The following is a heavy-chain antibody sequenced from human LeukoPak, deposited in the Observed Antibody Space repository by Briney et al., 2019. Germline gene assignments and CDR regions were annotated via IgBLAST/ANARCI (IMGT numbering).Heavy chain of an antibody. CDR2: VFPGDSET. D-gene: IGHD3-10*01. Sequence: GESLKISCKAPGYRFTDYWIGWVRQMPGKGLEWMGNVFPGDSETRNNPSLQAQVTISVDKSISTAYLQWSSLKASDTAMYYCARHEAGSSASYFPFDYWGQGTLVTVSS. CDR3: ARHEAGSSASYFPFDY. CDR1: GYRFTDYW. V-gene: IGHV5-51*01. J-gene: IGHJ4*02.